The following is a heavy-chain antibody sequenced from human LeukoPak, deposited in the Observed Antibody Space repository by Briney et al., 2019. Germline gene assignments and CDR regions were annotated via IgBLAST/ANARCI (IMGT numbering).Heavy chain of an antibody. J-gene: IGHJ5*02. CDR1: GGSFSGYY. Sequence: KTSETLSLTCAVYGGSFSGYYWSWIRQPPGKGLEWIGEINHSGSTNYNPSLKSRVTISVDTSKNQFSLKLSSVTAADTAVYYCARVHIVGATWFDPWGQGTLVTVSS. CDR2: INHSGST. V-gene: IGHV4-34*01. CDR3: ARVHIVGATWFDP. D-gene: IGHD1-26*01.